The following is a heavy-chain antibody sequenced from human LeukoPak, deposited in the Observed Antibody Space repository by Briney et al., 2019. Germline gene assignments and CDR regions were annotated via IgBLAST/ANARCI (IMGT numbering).Heavy chain of an antibody. CDR3: AKGGNGYSYGYFDY. Sequence: GGSLRLSCAASGFTFSSYGMDWVRQAPGKGLEWVAFIRYDGGNKYYADSVKGRSTISRDNSKNTLYLQMNSLRTEDTAVYYCAKGGNGYSYGYFDYWGQGTLVTVSS. V-gene: IGHV3-30*02. CDR2: IRYDGGNK. D-gene: IGHD5-18*01. J-gene: IGHJ4*02. CDR1: GFTFSSYG.